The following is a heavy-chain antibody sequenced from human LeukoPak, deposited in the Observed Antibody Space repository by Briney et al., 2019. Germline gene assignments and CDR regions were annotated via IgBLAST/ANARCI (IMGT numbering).Heavy chain of an antibody. D-gene: IGHD3-10*01. V-gene: IGHV3-53*01. J-gene: IGHJ5*02. Sequence: GGSLRLSCAASGFTVSSNYMSWVRQAPGKGLEWVSIIYSGGSSYYAASVKGRFTISRDNSKNSLYLQINSLRAEDTAVYYCARSLGSGFGELSKLDPWGQGTMVTVSS. CDR2: IYSGGSS. CDR3: ARSLGSGFGELSKLDP. CDR1: GFTVSSNY.